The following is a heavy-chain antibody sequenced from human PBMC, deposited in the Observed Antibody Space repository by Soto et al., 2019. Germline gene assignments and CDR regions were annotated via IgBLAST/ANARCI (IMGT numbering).Heavy chain of an antibody. D-gene: IGHD6-25*01. CDR3: ARELSSSVRFYP. CDR1: GYTFTSYD. Sequence: ASVKVSCKASGYTFTSYDINWVRQATGQGLEWMGWMNPNSGNTGYAQKFQGRVTMTRNTSISTAYMELSSLRSEDTAVYYCARELSSSVRFYPWGQGTLVTVSS. J-gene: IGHJ5*02. CDR2: MNPNSGNT. V-gene: IGHV1-8*01.